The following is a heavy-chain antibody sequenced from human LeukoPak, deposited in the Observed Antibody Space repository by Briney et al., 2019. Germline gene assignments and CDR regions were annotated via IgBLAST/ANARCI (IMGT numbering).Heavy chain of an antibody. V-gene: IGHV3-11*01. CDR1: GFTFSDYY. CDR2: VSSSGSTI. Sequence: GGSLRLSCAASGFTFSDYYMSWIRQAPGKGLEWVSYVSSSGSTIYYADSVKGRFTISRDNAKNSLYLQMNSLRAEDTAVYYCARMGREDPGDYYYGMDVWGQGTTVTVSS. D-gene: IGHD2-15*01. J-gene: IGHJ6*02. CDR3: ARMGREDPGDYYYGMDV.